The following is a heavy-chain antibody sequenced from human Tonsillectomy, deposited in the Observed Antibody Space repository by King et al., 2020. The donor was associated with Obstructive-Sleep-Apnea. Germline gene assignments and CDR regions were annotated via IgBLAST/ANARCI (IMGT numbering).Heavy chain of an antibody. V-gene: IGHV3-48*04. CDR2: ISSGSRTI. CDR3: ARDSPSASYARHYYYGMDV. D-gene: IGHD1-26*01. Sequence: VQLVESGGGLVQPGGSLRLSCAASGFTFSSYSMNWVRQAPGKGLEWVSYISSGSRTIYYADSVKGRFTISRDNAKNSLYLQMNSLRAEDTAVYYCARDSPSASYARHYYYGMDVWGQGTTVTVSS. J-gene: IGHJ6*02. CDR1: GFTFSSYS.